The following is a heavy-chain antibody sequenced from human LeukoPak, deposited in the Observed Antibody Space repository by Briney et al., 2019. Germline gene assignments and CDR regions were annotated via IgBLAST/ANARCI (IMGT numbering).Heavy chain of an antibody. Sequence: SETLSLTCTVSGGSISSSSYYWSWIRQPAGKGLEWIGRIDVIGSTNYNPSLKSRVTITTDTAKNQFSLKLSSVTAADTAVYYCAREGWERHHFDHWGQGTLVTVSS. J-gene: IGHJ4*02. CDR1: GGSISSSSYY. V-gene: IGHV4-61*02. CDR3: AREGWERHHFDH. CDR2: IDVIGST. D-gene: IGHD1-26*01.